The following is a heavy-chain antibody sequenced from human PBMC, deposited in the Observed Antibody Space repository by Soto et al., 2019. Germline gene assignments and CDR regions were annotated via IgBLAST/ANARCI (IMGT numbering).Heavy chain of an antibody. CDR2: ISDGVTYK. Sequence: GSLRLSYVASGFNFRDHCMHLVRQDPGKGLEWVAGISDGVTYKHYGDSANGRFAMSRDNSMSTMSLQMNNLRLDDSALYYWVRDKGVLVLVTSRSGHGFDPWGRGTLVTVSS. V-gene: IGHV3-30*03. D-gene: IGHD2-21*02. CDR3: VRDKGVLVLVTSRSGHGFDP. CDR1: GFNFRDHC. J-gene: IGHJ5*02.